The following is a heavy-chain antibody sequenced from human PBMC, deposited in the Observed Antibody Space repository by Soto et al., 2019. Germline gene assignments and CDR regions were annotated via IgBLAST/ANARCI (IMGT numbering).Heavy chain of an antibody. CDR3: ARDSVGDYLYYYYGMDV. CDR2: ISYDGSNK. V-gene: IGHV3-30-3*01. D-gene: IGHD4-17*01. J-gene: IGHJ6*02. Sequence: LRLSCAASGFTFSSYAMHLVRQAPGKGLERVAVISYDGSNKYYADSVKGRFTISRDNSKNTLDLHMDSVRADDTAVYYCARDSVGDYLYYYYGMDVWGQGTTVTVSS. CDR1: GFTFSSYA.